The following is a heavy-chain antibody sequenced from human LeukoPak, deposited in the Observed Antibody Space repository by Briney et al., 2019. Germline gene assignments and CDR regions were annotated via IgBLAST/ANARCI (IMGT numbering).Heavy chain of an antibody. V-gene: IGHV3-33*01. D-gene: IGHD2-15*01. CDR1: GFPFSSYG. CDR2: IWFDGSYK. J-gene: IGHJ4*02. CDR3: AAQPCSVGRCYLDY. Sequence: GRSLRLSCAASGFPFSSYGMHWVRQAPGKGLEWVAIIWFDGSYKYHADSVKGRFTISRDNSKNTLFLQMNSLGADDTAVYYCAAQPCSVGRCYLDYWGQGTLVTVSS.